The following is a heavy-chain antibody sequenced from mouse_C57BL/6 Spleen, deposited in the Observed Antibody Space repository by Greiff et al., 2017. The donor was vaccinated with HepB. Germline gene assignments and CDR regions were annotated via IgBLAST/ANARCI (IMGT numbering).Heavy chain of an antibody. CDR2: ISYDGSN. CDR1: GYSITSGYY. CDR3: ANYYGSSYYYAMDY. J-gene: IGHJ4*01. Sequence: DVKLQESGPGLVKPSQSLSLTCSVTGYSITSGYYWNWIRQFPGNKLEWMGYISYDGSNNYNTSLKNRISITRDTSKNQVFLKLNSVTTEDTATYYCANYYGSSYYYAMDYWGQGTSVTVSS. V-gene: IGHV3-6*01. D-gene: IGHD1-1*01.